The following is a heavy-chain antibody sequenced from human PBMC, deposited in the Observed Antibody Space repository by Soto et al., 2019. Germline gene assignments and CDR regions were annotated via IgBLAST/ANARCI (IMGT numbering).Heavy chain of an antibody. CDR2: ISYDGSNK. J-gene: IGHJ4*02. D-gene: IGHD3-3*01. CDR1: GFTFSSYG. Sequence: LRLSCAASGFTFSSYGMHWVRQAPGKGLEWVAVISYDGSNKYYADSVKGRFTISRDNSKNTLYLQMNSLRAEDTAVYYCAKETRRKYDFWSGYPPAFDYWGQGTLVTVSS. CDR3: AKETRRKYDFWSGYPPAFDY. V-gene: IGHV3-30*18.